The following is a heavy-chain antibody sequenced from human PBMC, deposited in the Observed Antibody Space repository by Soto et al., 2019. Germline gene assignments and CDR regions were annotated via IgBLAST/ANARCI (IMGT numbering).Heavy chain of an antibody. CDR2: IYSGGST. CDR1: GFTVSSNY. CDR3: ARDLYPFHS. Sequence: EVQLVESGGGLIQPGGSLRLSCAASGFTVSSNYMSWVRQAPGKGLEWVPVIYSGGSTYYADSVKGRFPISRDNSQNTLSLQMTSLRDEDTAVYYCARDLYPFHSWGHGTLVTVSS. V-gene: IGHV3-53*01. J-gene: IGHJ5*01.